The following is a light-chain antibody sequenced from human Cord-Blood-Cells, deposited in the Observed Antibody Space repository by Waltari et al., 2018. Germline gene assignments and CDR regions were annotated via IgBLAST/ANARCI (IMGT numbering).Light chain of an antibody. J-gene: IGLJ3*02. CDR2: GNS. CDR3: QSYDSSLSGSV. CDR1: SSNIGEGYD. Sequence: VLPQPPSVSWAPGQRVTISCTGSSSNIGEGYDVYSYQQLPGTAPRPLIEGNSNRPSGVPDRFSGSKSGTSASLAITGLQAEDEADYYCQSYDSSLSGSVVGGGTKLTVL. V-gene: IGLV1-40*01.